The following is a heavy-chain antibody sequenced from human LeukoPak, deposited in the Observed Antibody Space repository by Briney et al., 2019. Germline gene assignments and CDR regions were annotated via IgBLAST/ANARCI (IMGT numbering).Heavy chain of an antibody. CDR3: AKDIAYVSGSLVSVMDV. J-gene: IGHJ6*04. CDR2: ISSSSSYI. V-gene: IGHV3-21*04. CDR1: GFTFSSYS. Sequence: GGSLRLSCAASGFTFSSYSMNWVRQAPGKGLEWVSSISSSSSYIYYADSVKGRFTISRDNAKNSLYLQMNSLRAEDMALYYCAKDIAYVSGSLVSVMDVWGKGTTVTVSS. D-gene: IGHD3-10*01.